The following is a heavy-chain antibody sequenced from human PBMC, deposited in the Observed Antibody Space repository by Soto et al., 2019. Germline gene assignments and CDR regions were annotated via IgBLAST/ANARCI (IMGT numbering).Heavy chain of an antibody. V-gene: IGHV3-23*01. CDR1: GFTFSSYA. J-gene: IGHJ4*02. Sequence: GGSLRLSCAASGFTFSSYAMSWVRQAPGKGLEWVSAISGSGGSTYYADSVKGRFTISRDNSKNTLYLQMNSLRAEDTAVYYCAKSLRAGIAAARCLPDYWGQGTLVTVSS. CDR2: ISGSGGST. CDR3: AKSLRAGIAAARCLPDY. D-gene: IGHD6-13*01.